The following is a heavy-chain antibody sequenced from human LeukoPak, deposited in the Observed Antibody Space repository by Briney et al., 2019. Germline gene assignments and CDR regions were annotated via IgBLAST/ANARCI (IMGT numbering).Heavy chain of an antibody. D-gene: IGHD3-10*01. J-gene: IGHJ4*02. CDR1: GGSFSGYY. CDR2: INHSGST. Sequence: SETLSLTCAVYGGSFSGYYWSWIRQPPGKGLEWIGEINHSGSTNYNPSLKSRVTISVDTSKNQFSLKLSSVTAADTAVYYCARRNYYGSGSYYPWGQGTLVTVSS. CDR3: ARRNYYGSGSYYP. V-gene: IGHV4-34*01.